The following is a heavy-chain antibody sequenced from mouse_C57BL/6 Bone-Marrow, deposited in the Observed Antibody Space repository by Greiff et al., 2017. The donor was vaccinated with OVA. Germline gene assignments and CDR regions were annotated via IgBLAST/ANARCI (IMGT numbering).Heavy chain of an antibody. Sequence: QVKLQQSGAELVRPGASVKLSCKASGYTFTDYYISWVKQRPGQGLEWIARIYPGSGNIYYNEKFKGKATLSAEQSSSTAYMHLSSLTSDDSAVYFCARSERLRDYFDYWGQGTTLTVSS. V-gene: IGHV1-76*01. CDR1: GYTFTDYY. CDR3: ARSERLRDYFDY. CDR2: IYPGSGNI. D-gene: IGHD2-2*01. J-gene: IGHJ2*01.